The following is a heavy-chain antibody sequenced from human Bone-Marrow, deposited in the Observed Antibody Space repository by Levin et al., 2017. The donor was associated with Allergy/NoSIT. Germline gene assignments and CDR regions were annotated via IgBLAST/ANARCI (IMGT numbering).Heavy chain of an antibody. CDR3: ARLGASAEKHGRSYCSGGSCWADY. CDR2: IIPIFGTA. CDR1: GGTFISYA. J-gene: IGHJ4*02. V-gene: IGHV1-69*13. D-gene: IGHD2-15*01. Sequence: SVKVSCKASGGTFISYAISWVRQAPGQGLEWMGGIIPIFGTANYAQKFQGRVTITADESTSTAYMELSSLRSEDTAVYYCARLGASAEKHGRSYCSGGSCWADYWGQGTLVTVSS.